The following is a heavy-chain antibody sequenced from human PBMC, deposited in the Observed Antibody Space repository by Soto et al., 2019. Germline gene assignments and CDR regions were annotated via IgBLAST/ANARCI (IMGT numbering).Heavy chain of an antibody. V-gene: IGHV1-8*01. CDR2: MNPNSGNT. CDR1: GYTFTSYD. Sequence: GASVKVSCKASGYTFTSYDINWVRQATGQGLEWMGWMNPNSGNTGYAQKFQGRVTMTRNTSISTAYMELSSLRSEDTAVYYCARFGVDSGFGRRYYYMDVWGKGTTVTVSS. J-gene: IGHJ6*03. D-gene: IGHD1-26*01. CDR3: ARFGVDSGFGRRYYYMDV.